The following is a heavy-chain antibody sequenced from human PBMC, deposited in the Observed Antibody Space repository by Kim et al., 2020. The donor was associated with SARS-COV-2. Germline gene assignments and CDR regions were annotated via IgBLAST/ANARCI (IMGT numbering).Heavy chain of an antibody. D-gene: IGHD5-12*01. CDR2: IYPGDSDT. Sequence: GESLKISCKGSGYSFTSYWIGWVRQMPGKGLEWMGIIYPGDSDTRYSPSFQGQVTISADKSISTAYLQWSSLKASDTAMYYCARLAMATIRGYYYYGMDVWGQGTTVTVSS. CDR3: ARLAMATIRGYYYYGMDV. V-gene: IGHV5-51*01. CDR1: GYSFTSYW. J-gene: IGHJ6*02.